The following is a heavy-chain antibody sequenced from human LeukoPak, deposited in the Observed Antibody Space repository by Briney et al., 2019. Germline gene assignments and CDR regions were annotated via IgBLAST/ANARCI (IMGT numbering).Heavy chain of an antibody. Sequence: GASVKVSCKASGGTFSSYAISWVRQAPGQGLEWMGGIIPILGIANYAQKFQGRVTITADKSTSTAYMELSSLRSEDTAVYYFARDWFSSSWDLWGQGTLVTVSS. J-gene: IGHJ5*02. CDR1: GGTFSSYA. CDR2: IIPILGIA. CDR3: ARDWFSSSWDL. D-gene: IGHD6-13*01. V-gene: IGHV1-69*04.